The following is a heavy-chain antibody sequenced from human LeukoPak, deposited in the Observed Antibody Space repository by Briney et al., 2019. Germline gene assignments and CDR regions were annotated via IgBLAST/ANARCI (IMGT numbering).Heavy chain of an antibody. J-gene: IGHJ4*02. CDR1: GGSFSGYY. CDR2: INHSGST. D-gene: IGHD2-21*02. V-gene: IGHV4-34*01. Sequence: SETLSLTCAVYGGSFSGYYWSWIRQPPGKGLEWIGEINHSGSTNYNPSLKSRVTISVDTSKNQFSLRLRSVTAADTAVYYCARALHIVVVTAMFHFDYWGQGTLVTVSS. CDR3: ARALHIVVVTAMFHFDY.